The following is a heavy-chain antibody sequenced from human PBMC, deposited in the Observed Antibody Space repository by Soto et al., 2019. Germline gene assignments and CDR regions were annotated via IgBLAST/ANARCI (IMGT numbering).Heavy chain of an antibody. D-gene: IGHD2-21*02. CDR2: IYPGDSDT. CDR1: GYSFTSYW. Sequence: PGESLKISCKGSGYSFTSYWIGWVRQMPGKGLEWMGIIYPGDSDTRYSPSFQGQVTISADKSISTAYLQWSSLKASDTAMYYCARMGAYCGGDCYYSAFDIWGQGTMVTVS. V-gene: IGHV5-51*01. J-gene: IGHJ3*02. CDR3: ARMGAYCGGDCYYSAFDI.